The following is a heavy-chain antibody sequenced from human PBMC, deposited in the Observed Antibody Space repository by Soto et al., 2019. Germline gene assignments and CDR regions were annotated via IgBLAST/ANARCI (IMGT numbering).Heavy chain of an antibody. CDR3: ARDFGGSWYYYYYYYGMDV. V-gene: IGHV3-11*01. CDR2: ISSSGSTI. CDR1: GFTFSDYY. J-gene: IGHJ6*02. D-gene: IGHD6-13*01. Sequence: PGGSLRLSCAASGFTFSDYYMSWIRQAPGKGLEWVSYISSSGSTIYYADSVKGRFTISRDNAKNSLYLQMNSLRAEDTAVYYCARDFGGSWYYYYYYYGMDVWGQGTTVTVSS.